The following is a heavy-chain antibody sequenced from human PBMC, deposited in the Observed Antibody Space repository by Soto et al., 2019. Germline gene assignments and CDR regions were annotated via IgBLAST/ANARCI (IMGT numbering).Heavy chain of an antibody. J-gene: IGHJ6*02. CDR3: ARDLGWITGTDYYYYGMDV. V-gene: IGHV4-30-2*01. CDR1: GGSISSGGYS. Sequence: PSETLSLTCAVSGGSISSGGYSWSWIRHPPGKGLEWIGYINHSGSTNYNPSLKSRVTISVDTSKNQFSLKLSSVTAADTAVYYCARDLGWITGTDYYYYGMDVWGQGTTVTVSS. D-gene: IGHD1-20*01. CDR2: INHSGST.